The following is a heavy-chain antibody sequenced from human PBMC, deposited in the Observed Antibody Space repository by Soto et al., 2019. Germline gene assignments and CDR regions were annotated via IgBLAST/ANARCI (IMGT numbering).Heavy chain of an antibody. CDR2: TYYRSKWYN. J-gene: IGHJ6*02. CDR3: ARDLSAVTARYYYYGMDV. Sequence: SQTLSLTCAISGDSVSSNSAAWNWIRQSPSRGLEWLGRTYYRSKWYNDYAVSVKSRITINPDTSKNQFSLRLNSVTPEDTAVYYCARDLSAVTARYYYYGMDVWGQGTTVTVSS. CDR1: GDSVSSNSAA. V-gene: IGHV6-1*01. D-gene: IGHD2-21*02.